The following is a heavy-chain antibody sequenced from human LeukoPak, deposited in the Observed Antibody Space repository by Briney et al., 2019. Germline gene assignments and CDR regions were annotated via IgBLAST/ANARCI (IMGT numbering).Heavy chain of an antibody. CDR1: WHTFIAYD. CDR3: ARDHTEARSPKDV. J-gene: IGHJ6*02. D-gene: IGHD6-6*01. V-gene: IGHV1-2*02. Sequence: GASVKVSCNALWHTFIAYDVNWLRQSPGQGLQWMGWVNPNSGVTNYAQKFQGRVTMTRDTSISTGYMELRRLGYDDTAAYYCARDHTEARSPKDVWGQGTTVTVSS. CDR2: VNPNSGVT.